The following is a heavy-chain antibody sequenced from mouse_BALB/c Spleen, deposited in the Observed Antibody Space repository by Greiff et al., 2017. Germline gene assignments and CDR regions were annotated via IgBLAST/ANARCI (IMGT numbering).Heavy chain of an antibody. Sequence: VQLQQSAAELARPGASVKMSCKASGYTFTSYTMHWVKQRPGKGLEWIGYINPSSGYTEYNQKFKDKTTLTADKSSSTAYMQLSSLTSEDSAVYYCARKDYRYDRYFDVWGAGTTVTVSS. D-gene: IGHD2-14*01. J-gene: IGHJ1*01. CDR1: GYTFTSYT. CDR2: INPSSGYT. V-gene: IGHV1-4*02. CDR3: ARKDYRYDRYFDV.